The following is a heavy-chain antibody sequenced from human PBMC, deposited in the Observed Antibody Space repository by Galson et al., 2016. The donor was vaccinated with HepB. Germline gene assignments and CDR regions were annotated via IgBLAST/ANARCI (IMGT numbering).Heavy chain of an antibody. D-gene: IGHD1-26*01. CDR1: GFTFSSYG. CDR2: MSYNGFDK. Sequence: SLRLSCATSGFTFSSYGMHWVRQAPGKGLEWVTLMSYNGFDKYYYDSVKGRFTISRDNSKNTLYLQMNSLRVDDTAIYYCARDMIGGCYRVDYWGQGILVTVSA. J-gene: IGHJ4*02. V-gene: IGHV3-33*05. CDR3: ARDMIGGCYRVDY.